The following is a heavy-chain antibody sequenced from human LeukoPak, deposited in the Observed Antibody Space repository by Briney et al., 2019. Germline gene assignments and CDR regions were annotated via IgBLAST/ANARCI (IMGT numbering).Heavy chain of an antibody. D-gene: IGHD2-2*02. CDR3: ARHRGPYCSSTSCYTLSADY. Sequence: GRSLRLSCAASGFTFSSYGMHWVRQAPGKGLEWVALIWYDGSNKYYADSVKGRFTISRDNSKNTLYLQMNSLRAEEMAVYYCARHRGPYCSSTSCYTLSADYWGQGTLVTVSS. CDR2: IWYDGSNK. J-gene: IGHJ4*02. V-gene: IGHV3-33*01. CDR1: GFTFSSYG.